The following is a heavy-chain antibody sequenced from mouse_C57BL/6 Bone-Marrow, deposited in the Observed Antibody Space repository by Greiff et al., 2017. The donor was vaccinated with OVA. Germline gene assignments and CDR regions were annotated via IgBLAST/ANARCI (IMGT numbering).Heavy chain of an antibody. CDR1: GFTFSDYY. J-gene: IGHJ4*01. CDR3: ARQYYGSSYLDY. V-gene: IGHV5-12*01. CDR2: ISNGGGST. D-gene: IGHD1-1*01. Sequence: EVMLVESGGGLVQPGGSLKLSCAASGFTFSDYYMYWVRQTPEKRLEWVAYISNGGGSTYYPDTVKGRFTISRDNAKNTLYLQMRRLKSEDTAMYYCARQYYGSSYLDYWGQGTSVTVSS.